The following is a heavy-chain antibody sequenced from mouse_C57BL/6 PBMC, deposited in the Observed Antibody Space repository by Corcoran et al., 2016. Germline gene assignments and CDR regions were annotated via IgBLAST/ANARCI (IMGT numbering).Heavy chain of an antibody. V-gene: IGHV1-26*01. CDR1: GYTFTDYY. Sequence: EVQLQQSGPELVKPGASVTISCKASGYTFTDYYMNWVKQSHGKSLEWIGDINPNNGGTSYNQKFKGKATLTVDKSSSTAYMELRSLTSEDSAVYYCARPVDYWGQGTTLTVSS. CDR2: INPNNGGT. J-gene: IGHJ2*01. CDR3: ARPVDY.